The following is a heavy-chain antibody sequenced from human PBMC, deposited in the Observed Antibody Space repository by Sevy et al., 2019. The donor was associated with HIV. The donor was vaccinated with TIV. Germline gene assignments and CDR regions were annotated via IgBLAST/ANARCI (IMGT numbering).Heavy chain of an antibody. Sequence: GGSLRLSCAASGFTFSSYGMHWVRQAPGKGLEWVAVIWNDRSNKEYADSVKGPFTISRDNSKNTLYLQMNSLRAEDTAVYYCASLPNNYYDSGGYSGNDAFDIWGQGTMVTVSS. CDR2: IWNDRSNK. D-gene: IGHD3-22*01. CDR1: GFTFSSYG. J-gene: IGHJ3*02. CDR3: ASLPNNYYDSGGYSGNDAFDI. V-gene: IGHV3-33*01.